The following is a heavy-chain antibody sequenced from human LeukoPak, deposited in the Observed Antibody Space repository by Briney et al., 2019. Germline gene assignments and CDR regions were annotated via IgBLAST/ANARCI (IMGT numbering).Heavy chain of an antibody. CDR2: IYRDGSI. Sequence: GGSLRLSCAASGFTFSSYWMTWVRQAPGKGLEWVSVIYRDGSIYYAESVKGRFIISRDTSRNTLYLQMNTLRAEDTAVYYCARESSGYYFDYWGQGTLVTVSS. J-gene: IGHJ4*02. V-gene: IGHV3-53*01. D-gene: IGHD6-25*01. CDR3: ARESSGYYFDY. CDR1: GFTFSSYW.